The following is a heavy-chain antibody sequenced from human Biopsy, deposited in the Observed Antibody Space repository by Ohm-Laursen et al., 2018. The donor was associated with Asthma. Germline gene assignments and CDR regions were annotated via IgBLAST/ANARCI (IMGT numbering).Heavy chain of an antibody. J-gene: IGHJ4*02. CDR3: AGFCSGGNCPDH. Sequence: GTLSLTCTVSGVSIRSYYWTWIRQPPGKGLERIGNSHYSGSTYSNPSLKSRVTISVYTSKKQISLSLSPVVAADTAVYYCAGFCSGGNCPDHWGQGTLVTVSS. D-gene: IGHD2-15*01. V-gene: IGHV4-59*01. CDR2: SHYSGST. CDR1: GVSIRSYY.